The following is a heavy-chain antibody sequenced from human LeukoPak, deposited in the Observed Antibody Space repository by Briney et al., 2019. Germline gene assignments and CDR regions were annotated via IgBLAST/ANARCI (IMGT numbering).Heavy chain of an antibody. Sequence: GGSLRLSCAASGFTFSSYAMSWVRQAPGKGLEWVSAISGSGSSTYYADSVKGRFTISRDNSKNTLHLQMNSLRAEDTAVYYCARDGVPAAYYYYYYMDVWGKGTTVTVSS. J-gene: IGHJ6*03. CDR1: GFTFSSYA. D-gene: IGHD2-2*01. CDR2: ISGSGSST. V-gene: IGHV3-23*01. CDR3: ARDGVPAAYYYYYYMDV.